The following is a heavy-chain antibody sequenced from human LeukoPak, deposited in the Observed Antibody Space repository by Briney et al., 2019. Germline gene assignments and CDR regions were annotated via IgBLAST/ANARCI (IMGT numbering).Heavy chain of an antibody. V-gene: IGHV4-59*01. CDR3: ARAEYDFWSGYYGY. J-gene: IGHJ4*02. D-gene: IGHD3-3*01. CDR2: IYYSGST. Sequence: PSETLSLTCTVSGGSISSYYWSWIRQPPGEGLEWIGYIYYSGSTNYNPSLKSRVTISVDTSKNQFSLKLSPVTAADTAVYYCARAEYDFWSGYYGYWGQGTLVTVSS. CDR1: GGSISSYY.